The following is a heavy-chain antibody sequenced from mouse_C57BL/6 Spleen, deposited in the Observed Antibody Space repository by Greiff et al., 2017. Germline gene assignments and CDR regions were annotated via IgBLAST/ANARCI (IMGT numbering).Heavy chain of an antibody. J-gene: IGHJ2*01. CDR1: GFTFSDYY. CDR3: ARDLYFDY. V-gene: IGHV5-16*01. Sequence: EVMLVESEGGLVQPGSSMKLSCTASGFTFSDYYMAWVRQVPEKGLEWVANINYDGSSTYYLDSLKSRFIISRDNAKNILYLQMSSLKSEDTATYYCARDLYFDYWGQGTTLTVSS. CDR2: INYDGSST.